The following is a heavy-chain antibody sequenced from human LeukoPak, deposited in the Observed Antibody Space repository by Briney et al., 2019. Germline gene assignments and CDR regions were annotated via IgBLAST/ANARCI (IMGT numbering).Heavy chain of an antibody. D-gene: IGHD1-26*01. CDR3: ARQNTPHGNFDY. CDR1: GFTFSSYD. CDR2: IGVAANT. Sequence: GGSLRLSCAASGFTFSSYDMHWVRQATGKGLEWVSAIGVAANTFYSGSVKGRFTISGENAKNSLYLLMSSLRAEDTAVYYCARQNTPHGNFDYWGQGTLVTVSS. V-gene: IGHV3-13*01. J-gene: IGHJ4*02.